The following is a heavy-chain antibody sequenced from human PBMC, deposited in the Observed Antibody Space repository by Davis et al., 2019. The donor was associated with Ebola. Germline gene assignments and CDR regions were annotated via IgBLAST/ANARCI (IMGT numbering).Heavy chain of an antibody. V-gene: IGHV3-21*01. CDR3: ARDPLLRYFDWLSYYFDY. CDR1: GFTFSSYS. CDR2: ISSSSSYI. D-gene: IGHD3-9*01. Sequence: GGSLRLSCAASGFTFSSYSMNWVRQAPGKGLEWVSSISSSSSYIYYADSVKGRFTISRDNAKNSLYLQMNSLRAEDTAVYYCARDPLLRYFDWLSYYFDYWGQGTLVTVS. J-gene: IGHJ4*02.